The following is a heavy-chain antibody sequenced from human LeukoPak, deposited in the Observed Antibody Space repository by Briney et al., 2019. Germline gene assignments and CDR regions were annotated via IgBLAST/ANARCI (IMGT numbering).Heavy chain of an antibody. CDR1: GGSISSGDYY. CDR3: ARQRRRAVETLWAFDY. CDR2: IYYSGST. V-gene: IGHV4-30-4*01. D-gene: IGHD4-23*01. Sequence: PSQTLSLTCTVSGGSISSGDYYWSWIRQPPGKGLEWIGYIYYSGSTYYNPSLKSRVTISVDTSKNQFSLKLSSVTAANTAVYYCARQRRRAVETLWAFDYWGQGTLVTVSS. J-gene: IGHJ4*02.